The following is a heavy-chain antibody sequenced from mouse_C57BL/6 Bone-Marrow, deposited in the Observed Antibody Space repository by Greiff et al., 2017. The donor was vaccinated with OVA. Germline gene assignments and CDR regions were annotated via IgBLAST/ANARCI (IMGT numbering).Heavy chain of an antibody. CDR1: GYTFTDYE. J-gene: IGHJ4*01. Sequence: VKLMESGAELVRPGASVTLSCKASGYTFTDYEMHWVKQTPVHGLEWIGAIDPETGGTAYNQKFKGKAILTADKSSSTAYMALHSLTSEDSAVYYCTRGYSNYYAMDYWGQGTSVTVSS. V-gene: IGHV1-15*01. D-gene: IGHD2-5*01. CDR3: TRGYSNYYAMDY. CDR2: IDPETGGT.